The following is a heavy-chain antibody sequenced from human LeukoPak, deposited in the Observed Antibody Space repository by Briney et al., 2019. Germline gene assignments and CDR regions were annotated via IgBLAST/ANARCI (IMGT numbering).Heavy chain of an antibody. CDR1: GYTFTGYY. CDR3: ARDSGYYDTDYMDV. D-gene: IGHD3-22*01. V-gene: IGHV7-4-1*02. Sequence: ASVKVSCKASGYTFTGYYMHWVRQAPGQGLEWMGWINTNTGNPTYAQGFTGRFVFSLDTSVSTAYLQISSLKAEDTAVYYCARDSGYYDTDYMDVWGKGTTVTVSS. CDR2: INTNTGNP. J-gene: IGHJ6*03.